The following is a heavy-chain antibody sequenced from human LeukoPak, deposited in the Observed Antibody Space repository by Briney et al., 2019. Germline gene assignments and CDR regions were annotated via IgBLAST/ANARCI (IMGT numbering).Heavy chain of an antibody. CDR2: ISYDGSNK. J-gene: IGHJ4*02. D-gene: IGHD5-24*01. CDR3: AKAWGMATIWKVPFFDY. CDR1: GFTFSSYA. V-gene: IGHV3-30*04. Sequence: GGSLRLSCAASGFTFSSYAMHWVRQAPGKGLEWVAVISYDGSNKYYADSVKGRFTISRDNSKNTLYLQMNSLRAEDTAVYYCAKAWGMATIWKVPFFDYWGQGTLVTVSS.